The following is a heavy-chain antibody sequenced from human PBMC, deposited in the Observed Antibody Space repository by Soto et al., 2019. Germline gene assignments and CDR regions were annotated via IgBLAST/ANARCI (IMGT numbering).Heavy chain of an antibody. D-gene: IGHD6-13*01. CDR2: MGGSGRST. V-gene: IGHV3-23*01. J-gene: IGHJ5*02. CDR3: AKVIAAAGTGYWFDP. CDR1: GFTFSSYA. Sequence: GGSLRLSCVASGFTFSSYAMTWVRQAPGKGLEWVSSMGGSGRSTYYTDSVKGRFTISRDNSKNTLYLQMNSLRAEDTAGYYCAKVIAAAGTGYWFDPWGQGTLVTVSS.